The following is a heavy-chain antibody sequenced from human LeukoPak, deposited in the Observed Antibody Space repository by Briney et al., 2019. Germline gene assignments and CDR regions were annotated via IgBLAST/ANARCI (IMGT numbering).Heavy chain of an antibody. CDR2: INWNGGST. CDR1: GFTFDDYG. CDR3: ARRESTYQNYYYFHYMDV. V-gene: IGHV3-20*04. J-gene: IGHJ6*03. Sequence: GGSLRRSCAASGFTFDDYGMSWVRQAPGKGLEWVSGINWNGGSTDYADSVKGRFTISRDNAKNSLYLQMDSLRAEDTALYYCARRESTYQNYYYFHYMDVWGKGTTVTVSS.